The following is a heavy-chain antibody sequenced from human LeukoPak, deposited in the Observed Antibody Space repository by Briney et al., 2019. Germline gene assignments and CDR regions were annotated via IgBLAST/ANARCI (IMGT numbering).Heavy chain of an antibody. J-gene: IGHJ4*02. CDR1: GFTVSSNY. CDR2: ISSSSSYI. CDR3: ARDLGGYYYDSHR. D-gene: IGHD3-22*01. V-gene: IGHV3-21*01. Sequence: GGSLRLSCAASGFTVSSNYMNWVRQTPGKGLEWVSSISSSSSYIYYADSVKGRFTISRDNAKNSLYLQMNSLRAEDTAVYYCARDLGGYYYDSHRWGQGTLVTVSS.